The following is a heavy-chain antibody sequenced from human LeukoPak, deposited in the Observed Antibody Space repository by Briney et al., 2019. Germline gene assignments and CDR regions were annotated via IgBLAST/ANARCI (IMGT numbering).Heavy chain of an antibody. CDR2: IYYSGST. CDR1: GGSISSSSYY. J-gene: IGHJ1*01. V-gene: IGHV4-39*01. CDR3: ARVPLHDASGRYYPH. D-gene: IGHD3-22*01. Sequence: SETLSLTCTVSGGSISSSSYYWGWIRQPPGKGLEWIGSIYYSGSTYYNPSLKSRVTISVDTSKNQFSLKLSSVTAADTAVYYCARVPLHDASGRYYPHWGQGTLVTVSS.